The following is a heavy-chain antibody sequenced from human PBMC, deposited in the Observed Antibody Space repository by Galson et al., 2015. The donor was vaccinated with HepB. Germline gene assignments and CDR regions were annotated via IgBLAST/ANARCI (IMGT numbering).Heavy chain of an antibody. CDR1: GDSVSGNIVS. V-gene: IGHV6-1*01. CDR3: AGAGYCRSTYCFFAY. Sequence: CAISGDSVSGNIVSWNWIRQSPSRGLEWLGRTYFRSKWYYDYAVSVKSRITINPDKSENQFSLQLHSVTPEDTAVYYCAGAGYCRSTYCFFAYWGQGTLVTVSS. J-gene: IGHJ4*02. D-gene: IGHD2-2*01. CDR2: TYFRSKWYY.